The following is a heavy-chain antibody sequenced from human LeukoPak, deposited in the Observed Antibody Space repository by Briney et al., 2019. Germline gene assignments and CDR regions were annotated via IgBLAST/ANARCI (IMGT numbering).Heavy chain of an antibody. CDR3: ARGIVWGSSHYYMDV. Sequence: ASETLSLTCTVSGGSISSSSYYWGWIRQPPGKGLEWIGSIYYSGSTYYNPSLKSRVTISVDTSKNQFSLKLSSVTAADTAVYYCARGIVWGSSHYYMDVWGKGTTVTVSS. D-gene: IGHD3-16*01. CDR2: IYYSGST. CDR1: GGSISSSSYY. V-gene: IGHV4-39*01. J-gene: IGHJ6*03.